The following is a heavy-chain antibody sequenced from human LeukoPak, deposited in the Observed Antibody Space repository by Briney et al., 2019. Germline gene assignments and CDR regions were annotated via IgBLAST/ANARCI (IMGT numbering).Heavy chain of an antibody. CDR1: GGTFSSYA. V-gene: IGHV1-69*13. D-gene: IGHD3-10*01. Sequence: SVKVSCKASGGTFSSYAISWVRQAPGQGLEWMGGIIPIFGTANYAQKFQGRVTITADESTSTAYMELSSLRSEDTAVYYCARFYGSGSYRRVDYWGQGTLVTVSS. J-gene: IGHJ4*02. CDR2: IIPIFGTA. CDR3: ARFYGSGSYRRVDY.